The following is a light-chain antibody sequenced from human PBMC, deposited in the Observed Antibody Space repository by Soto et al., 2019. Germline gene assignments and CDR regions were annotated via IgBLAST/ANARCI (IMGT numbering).Light chain of an antibody. CDR1: SSDVGSYNL. J-gene: IGLJ1*01. CDR2: EVS. Sequence: QSALTQPASVSGSPGQSITISCTGTSSDVGSYNLVSWYQHHPCKAPKLMIYEVSKRPSGVSNRFSGSKSGNTASLTISGLQAEDEADYYCCSYAGSSTLVFGTGTKLTVL. CDR3: CSYAGSSTLV. V-gene: IGLV2-23*02.